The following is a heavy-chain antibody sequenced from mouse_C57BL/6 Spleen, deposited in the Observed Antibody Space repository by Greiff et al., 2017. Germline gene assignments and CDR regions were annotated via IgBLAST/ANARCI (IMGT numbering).Heavy chain of an antibody. CDR2: IDPEDGET. CDR3: ARGIYHYGDY. V-gene: IGHV14-2*01. J-gene: IGHJ2*01. D-gene: IGHD1-1*01. Sequence: VQLQQSGAELVKPGASVKLSCTASGFYINDYYMHWVKQRIEQGLEWIGRIDPEDGETKYAPTFQGQATITADTSSNTAYLQLSSLTSKDTDVYYCARGIYHYGDYWGQGTTLTVSS. CDR1: GFYINDYY.